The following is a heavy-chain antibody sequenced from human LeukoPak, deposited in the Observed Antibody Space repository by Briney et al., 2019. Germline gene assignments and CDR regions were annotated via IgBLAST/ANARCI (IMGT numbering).Heavy chain of an antibody. CDR2: IHYSGST. CDR1: GGSIRSDY. D-gene: IGHD4-23*01. Sequence: SETLSLTCTVSGGSIRSDYWSWVRQPPGKGLEWIGYIHYSGSTNYNASLKSRVSMSVDMSKNQFSLKLTSVTAADTAVYYCARLGRKTSVVPPDFDCWGQGTLVTVSS. J-gene: IGHJ4*02. CDR3: ARLGRKTSVVPPDFDC. V-gene: IGHV4-59*01.